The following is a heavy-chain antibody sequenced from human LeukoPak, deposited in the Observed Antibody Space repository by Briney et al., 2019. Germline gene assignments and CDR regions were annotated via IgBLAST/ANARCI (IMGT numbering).Heavy chain of an antibody. Sequence: PGGSLRLSCAASGFTFSSYSMNWVRQAPGKGLEWVSSISSSSSYIYYADSVKGRFTISRDNAKNSLYLQMNGLRAEDTAVYYCARDREYDSSGYFDYWGQGTLVTVSS. D-gene: IGHD3-22*01. J-gene: IGHJ4*02. CDR3: ARDREYDSSGYFDY. CDR2: ISSSSSYI. CDR1: GFTFSSYS. V-gene: IGHV3-21*01.